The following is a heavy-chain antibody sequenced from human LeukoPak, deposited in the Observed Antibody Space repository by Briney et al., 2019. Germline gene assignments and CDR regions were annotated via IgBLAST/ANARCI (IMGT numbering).Heavy chain of an antibody. V-gene: IGHV3-21*01. CDR3: AGDLYGGNSEGVNWFDP. D-gene: IGHD4-23*01. CDR2: ISSSSSYI. Sequence: GGSLRLSCAASGFTFSSYSMTWVRQAPGKGLEWVSSISSSSSYIYYADSVKGRFTISRDNAKNSLYLQMNSLRAEDTAVYYCAGDLYGGNSEGVNWFDPWGQGTLVTVSS. CDR1: GFTFSSYS. J-gene: IGHJ5*02.